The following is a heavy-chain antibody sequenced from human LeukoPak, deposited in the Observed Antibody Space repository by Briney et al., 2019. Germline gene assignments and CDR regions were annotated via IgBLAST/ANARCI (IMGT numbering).Heavy chain of an antibody. Sequence: VASVKVSCKASGYTFTGYYMHWVRQAPGQGLEWVGWINPNSGGTNYAQKFQGRVTMTRDTSISTAYMELSRLRSDDTAVYYCARDSSTWGNYGMDVWGQGTTVTVSS. CDR2: INPNSGGT. CDR3: ARDSSTWGNYGMDV. V-gene: IGHV1-2*02. CDR1: GYTFTGYY. D-gene: IGHD6-13*01. J-gene: IGHJ6*02.